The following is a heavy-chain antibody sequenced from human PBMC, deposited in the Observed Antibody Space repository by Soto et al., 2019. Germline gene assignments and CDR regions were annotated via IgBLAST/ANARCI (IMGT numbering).Heavy chain of an antibody. D-gene: IGHD5-12*01. Sequence: PGRSLRLSCAASRFTSNNYAMTWVRQAPGQGPEWVSTVLQTGGGTFYADSVKGRFTISRDNSKNTLYLQMNSLRAEDTAVYYCAKAGDGYNYGRYYCMDVWGQGTTVTVSS. V-gene: IGHV3-23*01. CDR2: VLQTGGGT. J-gene: IGHJ6*02. CDR1: RFTSNNYA. CDR3: AKAGDGYNYGRYYCMDV.